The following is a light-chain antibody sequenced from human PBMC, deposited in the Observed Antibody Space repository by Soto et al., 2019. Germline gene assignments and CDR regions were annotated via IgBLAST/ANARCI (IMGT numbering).Light chain of an antibody. V-gene: IGKV1-6*01. J-gene: IGKJ1*01. CDR1: QAITND. CDR2: AAS. Sequence: AIQMTQSPSSLSASVGDRVTITCRASQAITNDLGWYQQKPGKAPNLLIYAASSLQSGVPSRFSGSESGTDFTLTISSLQPEDFATYYCLQDAYYPWTFGQGTEVESK. CDR3: LQDAYYPWT.